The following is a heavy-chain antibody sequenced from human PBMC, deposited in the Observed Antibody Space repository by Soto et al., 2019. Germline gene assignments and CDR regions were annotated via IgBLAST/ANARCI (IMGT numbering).Heavy chain of an antibody. CDR3: ARVLHSRYCSSTSCYRYYGMDV. V-gene: IGHV4-30-4*01. CDR2: IYYSGST. J-gene: IGHJ6*02. CDR1: GGSISSGDYY. Sequence: SETLSLTCTVSGGSISSGDYYWSWIRQPPGKGLEWIGYIYYSGSTYYNPSPKSRVTISVDTSKNQFSLKLSSVTAADTAVYNCARVLHSRYCSSTSCYRYYGMDVWGQGTTVIAP. D-gene: IGHD2-2*02.